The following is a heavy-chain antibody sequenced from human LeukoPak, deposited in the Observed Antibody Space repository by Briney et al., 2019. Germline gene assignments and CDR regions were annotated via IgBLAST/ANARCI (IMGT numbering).Heavy chain of an antibody. CDR2: IIPLFGTA. CDR1: GGTFSNYA. V-gene: IGHV1-69*05. Sequence: SVKVSCKASGGTFSNYAISRVRQAPGQGLEWMGGIIPLFGTANYAQKFQGRVTITTDESTSTAYMELSSLRSEDTAVYYCARSYGSGSYYLYYYYYMDVWGKGTTVTVSS. D-gene: IGHD3-10*01. J-gene: IGHJ6*03. CDR3: ARSYGSGSYYLYYYYYMDV.